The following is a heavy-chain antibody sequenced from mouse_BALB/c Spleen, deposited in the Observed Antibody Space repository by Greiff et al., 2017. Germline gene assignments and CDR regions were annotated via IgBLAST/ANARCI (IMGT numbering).Heavy chain of an antibody. D-gene: IGHD1-1*01. CDR3: ARQDYYGSSWFAY. V-gene: IGHV5-12-1*01. CDR2: ISSGGGST. CDR1: GFAFSSYD. J-gene: IGHJ3*01. Sequence: EVKLMVSGGGLVKPGGSLKLSCAASGFAFSSYDMSWVRQPPEKRLAWVAYISSGGGSTYYPDTVKGRFTISRDNAKNTLYLQMSSLKSEDTAMYYCARQDYYGSSWFAYWGQGTLVTVSA.